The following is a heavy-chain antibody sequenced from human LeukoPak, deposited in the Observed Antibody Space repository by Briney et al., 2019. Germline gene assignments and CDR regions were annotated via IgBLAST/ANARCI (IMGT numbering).Heavy chain of an antibody. CDR3: AKGNRSGSEN. CDR2: ISGGGGYT. Sequence: GGSLRLSCAASGFTFSTYAMSWVRQAPGKGLEWVSIISGGGGYTNYADSVKGRFTISRDNSKNTFYVQMNSLRAEDTAVYYCAKGNRSGSENWGQGTLVTVSS. V-gene: IGHV3-23*01. D-gene: IGHD1-1*01. J-gene: IGHJ4*02. CDR1: GFTFSTYA.